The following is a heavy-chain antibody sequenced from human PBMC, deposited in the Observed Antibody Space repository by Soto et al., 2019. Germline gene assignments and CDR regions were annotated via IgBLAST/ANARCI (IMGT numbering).Heavy chain of an antibody. V-gene: IGHV5-51*01. CDR3: ARHKWTSAMEWHNFDY. Sequence: PGESLKISCKGSGYSFTSYWIGWVRQMPGKGLEWMGIIYPGDSDTRYSPSFQGQVTISADKSISTAYLQWSSLKASDTAMYYCARHKWTSAMEWHNFDYWGQGTLVTVSS. J-gene: IGHJ4*02. D-gene: IGHD3-3*01. CDR2: IYPGDSDT. CDR1: GYSFTSYW.